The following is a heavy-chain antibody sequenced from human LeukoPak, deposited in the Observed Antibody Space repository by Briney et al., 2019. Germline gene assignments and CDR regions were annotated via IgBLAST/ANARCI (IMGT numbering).Heavy chain of an antibody. Sequence: GGSLRLSCAASGFTFSSYAMSWVRQAPGKGLEWVSAITGSGGSTYYADSVKGRFAISRDNSKNTLYVQMNSLRAEDTAVYYCATERNWVFDYWGQGTLVTVSS. V-gene: IGHV3-23*01. J-gene: IGHJ4*02. CDR1: GFTFSSYA. CDR3: ATERNWVFDY. D-gene: IGHD7-27*01. CDR2: ITGSGGST.